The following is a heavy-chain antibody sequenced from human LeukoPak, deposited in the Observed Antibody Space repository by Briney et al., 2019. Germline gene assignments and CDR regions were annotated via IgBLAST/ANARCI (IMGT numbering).Heavy chain of an antibody. CDR1: GGSLSSYY. D-gene: IGHD1-26*01. J-gene: IGHJ4*02. V-gene: IGHV4-59*08. CDR3: ASIRWGGSYSR. Sequence: SETLSLTCTVSGGSLSSYYWTWIRQPPGKGLEWIGYIYYTGSTSYNPSLKSRVTISVQTSKNQFSLKLSSVTAADTAVYYCASIRWGGSYSRWGQGTLVTVSS. CDR2: IYYTGST.